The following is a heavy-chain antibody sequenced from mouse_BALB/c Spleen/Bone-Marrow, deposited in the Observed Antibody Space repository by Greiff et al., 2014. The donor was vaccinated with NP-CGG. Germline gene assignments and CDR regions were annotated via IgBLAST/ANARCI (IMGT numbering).Heavy chain of an antibody. J-gene: IGHJ2*01. CDR3: NARGDYDFDYFDY. CDR2: IDPENGDT. Sequence: EVQLVESGAELVRSGASVKLSCTASGFNIKDYYMHWVKQRPEQGLEWIGWIDPENGDTEYAPKFQGKATMTADTSSNTAYLQLSSLTSEDTAVYYCNARGDYDFDYFDYWGQGTTLTVSP. V-gene: IGHV14-4*02. D-gene: IGHD2-4*01. CDR1: GFNIKDYY.